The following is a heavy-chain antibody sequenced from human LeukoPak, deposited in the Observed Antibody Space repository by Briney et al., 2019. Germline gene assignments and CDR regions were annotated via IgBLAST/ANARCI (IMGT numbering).Heavy chain of an antibody. Sequence: PGGSLRLSCAASGFTFSNYGMHWVRQAPGKGLEWAAVISHDGTDKYYADPVKGRFTISRDNSKNTLYLQMNSLRAEDTAVYYCARGVSSGLYYYYGMDVWGQGTTVTVSS. D-gene: IGHD3-22*01. CDR2: ISHDGTDK. CDR3: ARGVSSGLYYYYGMDV. V-gene: IGHV3-30*03. CDR1: GFTFSNYG. J-gene: IGHJ6*02.